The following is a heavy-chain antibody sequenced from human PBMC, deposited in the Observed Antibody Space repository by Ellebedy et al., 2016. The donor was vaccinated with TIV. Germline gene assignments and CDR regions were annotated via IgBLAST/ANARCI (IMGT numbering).Heavy chain of an antibody. J-gene: IGHJ3*01. Sequence: GGSLRLSXAASGFTFADYAMHWVRQAPGKGLEWVSTISWNSNNINNADSVKGRFTISRDNANNALYLEMNSLRPDDTAFYYCVKARYSGYDGDAFDVWGQGTLVSVSS. CDR3: VKARYSGYDGDAFDV. CDR1: GFTFADYA. CDR2: ISWNSNNI. V-gene: IGHV3-9*01. D-gene: IGHD5-12*01.